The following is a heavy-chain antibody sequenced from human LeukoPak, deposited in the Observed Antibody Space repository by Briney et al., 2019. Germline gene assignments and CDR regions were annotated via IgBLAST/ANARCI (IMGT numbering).Heavy chain of an antibody. Sequence: GGSLRLSCAASGFTFDDYAMHWVRQAPGKGLEWVSGIRWNSGSIGYADSVKGRFTISRDNAKNSLYLQMNSLRAEDTALYYCAKASRYYYYMDVWGKGTTVTVSS. J-gene: IGHJ6*03. CDR3: AKASRYYYYMDV. CDR1: GFTFDDYA. CDR2: IRWNSGSI. V-gene: IGHV3-9*01.